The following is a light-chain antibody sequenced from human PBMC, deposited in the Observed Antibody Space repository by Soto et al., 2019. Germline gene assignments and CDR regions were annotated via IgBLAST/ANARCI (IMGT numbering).Light chain of an antibody. CDR3: VLYMDSGSPVV. CDR1: SCSVSINYY. J-gene: IGLJ2*01. V-gene: IGLV8-61*01. CDR2: NTK. Sequence: QTVVTQEPSLSVSPGGTVTLTCGLSSCSVSINYYPCWYHQTPGQAPRTLIYNTKTRSPGFPNRFSGSILGSKAALTITGAQADDESDYSCVLYMDSGSPVVFGGGTKLTVL.